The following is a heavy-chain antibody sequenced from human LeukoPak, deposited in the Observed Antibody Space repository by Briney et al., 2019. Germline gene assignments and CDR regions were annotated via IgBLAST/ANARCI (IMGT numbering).Heavy chain of an antibody. CDR1: GFTFDDYA. CDR3: AKERGFSYGAFDF. V-gene: IGHV3-23*01. J-gene: IGHJ4*02. D-gene: IGHD5-18*01. Sequence: GGSLRLSCAASGFTFDDYAMHWVRQAPGKGLEWVSSMSESGGNTNYADSVKGRFTISRDNSKNTLSLQMNSLRAEDTAVYYCAKERGFSYGAFDFWGQGTLVTVSS. CDR2: MSESGGNT.